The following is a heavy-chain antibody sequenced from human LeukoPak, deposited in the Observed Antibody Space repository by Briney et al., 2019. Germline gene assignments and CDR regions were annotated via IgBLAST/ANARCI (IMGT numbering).Heavy chain of an antibody. CDR2: VSFGSSYI. CDR1: GFTFRDYT. CDR3: ARASTEYSVTDGFDT. Sequence: GGPLRLSCAASGFTFRDYTMNWVCQSPGKGLQWVSYVSFGSSYISYADSLKGRFTISRDDAKSSVYLEMTSLRAEDTAVYYCARASTEYSVTDGFDTWGPGTLVTVSS. V-gene: IGHV3-21*01. J-gene: IGHJ5*02. D-gene: IGHD6-6*01.